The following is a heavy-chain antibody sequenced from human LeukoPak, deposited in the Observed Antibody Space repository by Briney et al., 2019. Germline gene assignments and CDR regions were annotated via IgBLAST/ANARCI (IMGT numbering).Heavy chain of an antibody. J-gene: IGHJ4*02. Sequence: GGSLRLSCAASGFTFSSYAMNWVRQAPGKGLEWVSAISGSADSTYYADSVKGRFTISRDNSKNTLYLQMNSLRAEDTAVYYCAKLGGIYSSSDYWGQGTLVTVSS. CDR3: AKLGGIYSSSDY. CDR1: GFTFSSYA. CDR2: ISGSADST. D-gene: IGHD6-6*01. V-gene: IGHV3-23*01.